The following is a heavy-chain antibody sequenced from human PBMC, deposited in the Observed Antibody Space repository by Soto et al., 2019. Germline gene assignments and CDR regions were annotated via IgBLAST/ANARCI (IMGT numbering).Heavy chain of an antibody. CDR3: ARGPTRIAVAGRFDY. D-gene: IGHD6-19*01. Sequence: VPLRLACAAAGFTISSYSMNCVSQAPGKGLEWVSYISSSSSTIYYADSVKGRFTISRDNAKNSLYLQMNSLRDEDTAVYYCARGPTRIAVAGRFDYWGQGTLVTVSS. J-gene: IGHJ4*02. CDR1: GFTISSYS. V-gene: IGHV3-48*02. CDR2: ISSSSSTI.